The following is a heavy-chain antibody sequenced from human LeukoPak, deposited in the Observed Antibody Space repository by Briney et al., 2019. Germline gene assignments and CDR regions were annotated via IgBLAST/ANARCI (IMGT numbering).Heavy chain of an antibody. D-gene: IGHD3-10*01. J-gene: IGHJ4*02. V-gene: IGHV4-39*01. Sequence: SETLSLTCTVSGGSISSSSYYWGWIRQPPGKGLEWIGSIYYSGSTYYNPSLKSRVTISVDTSKNQFSLKLSSVTAADTAVYYCARSLLLWFGELLLSGWGQGTLVTVSS. CDR1: GGSISSSSYY. CDR3: ARSLLLWFGELLLSG. CDR2: IYYSGST.